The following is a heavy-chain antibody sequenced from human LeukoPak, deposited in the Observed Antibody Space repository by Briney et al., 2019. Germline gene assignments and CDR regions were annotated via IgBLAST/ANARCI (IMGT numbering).Heavy chain of an antibody. CDR2: IYSGGST. CDR1: GFTFTNAW. Sequence: GGSLRLSCAASGFTFTNAWMHWVRQAPGKGLEWVSVIYSGGSTYYADSVKGRFTISRDNSKNTLYLQMNSLRAEDTAVYYCARDSSSSAFDYWGQGTLVTVSS. CDR3: ARDSSSSAFDY. J-gene: IGHJ4*02. D-gene: IGHD6-13*01. V-gene: IGHV3-53*01.